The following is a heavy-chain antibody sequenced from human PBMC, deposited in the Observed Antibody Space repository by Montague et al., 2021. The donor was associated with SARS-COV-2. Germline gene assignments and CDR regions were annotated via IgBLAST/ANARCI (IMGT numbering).Heavy chain of an antibody. J-gene: IGHJ6*02. CDR2: IHYNGHK. V-gene: IGHV4-59*08. CDR1: GVSISNYH. D-gene: IGHD3-10*01. Sequence: SETLSLTCDVSGVSISNYHWSWIRRPPGKGLEFIGYIHYNGHKNYNPSLQSRVTMSVDTSKNQVSLKLTSVTAADTAVYYCARHDNSGTYPMDVWGQGTTVTVSS. CDR3: ARHDNSGTYPMDV.